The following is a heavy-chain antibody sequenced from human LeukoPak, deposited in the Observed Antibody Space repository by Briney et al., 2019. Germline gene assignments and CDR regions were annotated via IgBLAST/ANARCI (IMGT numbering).Heavy chain of an antibody. J-gene: IGHJ3*02. D-gene: IGHD6-6*01. CDR2: SIHIFGTA. Sequence: PVKVSCKASGGSLSSYDISWVRQAPGPGLEWIGGSIHIFGTANYAQKFQGRVTITPDKSTSTAYMELSSLRSEHTAVYYCASHAAQRVAFDIWGQGTMVTVSS. CDR3: ASHAAQRVAFDI. CDR1: GGSLSSYD. V-gene: IGHV1-69*06.